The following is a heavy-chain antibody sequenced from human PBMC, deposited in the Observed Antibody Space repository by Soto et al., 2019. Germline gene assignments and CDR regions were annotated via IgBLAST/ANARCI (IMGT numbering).Heavy chain of an antibody. CDR1: GGTFSSYA. J-gene: IGHJ6*02. V-gene: IGHV1-69*13. Sequence: SVKVSCKASGGTFSSYAISWVRQAPGQGLEWMGGIIPIFGTANYAQKFQGRVTITADESTSTAYMELSSLRSEDTAVYYCARVELGYCSGGSCYSRNYYYGMDVWGQGTTATVSS. CDR2: IIPIFGTA. D-gene: IGHD2-15*01. CDR3: ARVELGYCSGGSCYSRNYYYGMDV.